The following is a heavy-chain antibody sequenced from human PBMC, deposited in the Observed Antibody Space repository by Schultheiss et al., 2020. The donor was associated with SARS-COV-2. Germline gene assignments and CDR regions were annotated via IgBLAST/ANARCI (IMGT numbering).Heavy chain of an antibody. CDR1: GGSFSGYY. V-gene: IGHV4-34*01. J-gene: IGHJ6*02. CDR3: SRWAEV. CDR2: ISHSGST. Sequence: SETLSLTCAVYGGSFSGYYWSWIRQPPGKGLEWNGDISHSGSTNYNPSLKSRVTISVDTSKNEISLHLNSVTPEDTAVYYCSRWAEVWGQGTTVTVSS.